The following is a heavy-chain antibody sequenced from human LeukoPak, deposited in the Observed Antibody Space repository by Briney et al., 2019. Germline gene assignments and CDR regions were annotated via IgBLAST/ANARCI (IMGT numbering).Heavy chain of an antibody. CDR1: GGSISSYY. Sequence: SETLSLTCTVSGGSISSYYWSWIRQPPGKGLEWIGYIYYSGSTNYNPSLKSRVTISVDTSKNQFSLKLSSVTAADTAVYYCARGPIWFGEEGAFDIWGQGTMVTASS. D-gene: IGHD3-10*01. V-gene: IGHV4-59*01. CDR2: IYYSGST. CDR3: ARGPIWFGEEGAFDI. J-gene: IGHJ3*02.